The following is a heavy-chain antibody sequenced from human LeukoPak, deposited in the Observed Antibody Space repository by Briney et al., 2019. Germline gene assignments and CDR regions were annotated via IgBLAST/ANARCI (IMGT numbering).Heavy chain of an antibody. CDR1: GFTFGNAW. D-gene: IGHD5-24*01. V-gene: IGHV3-15*01. J-gene: IGHJ4*02. CDR2: IKSKTDGGTT. CDR3: TTGRDLEEYYFDY. Sequence: GGSLRLSCAASGFTFGNAWMSWVRQAPGKGLEWVGRIKSKTDGGTTDYAAPVKGRFTISRDDSKNTLYLQMNSLKTEDTAVYYCTTGRDLEEYYFDYWGQGTLVTVSS.